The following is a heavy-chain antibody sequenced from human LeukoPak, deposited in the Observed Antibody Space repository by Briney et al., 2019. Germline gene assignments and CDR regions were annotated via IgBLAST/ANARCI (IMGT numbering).Heavy chain of an antibody. CDR1: GFTFSSYD. V-gene: IGHV3-13*05. J-gene: IGHJ6*04. CDR3: VRGPSDAGGMAV. Sequence: GGSLRLSCAASGFTFSSYDMHWVRQATGKGLEWVSAIGTAGDPYYPAPVKGRFTTSRENAKNTLYLQMNSLRAGDTAVYYCVRGPSDAGGMAVWGKGTTVTVSS. CDR2: IGTAGDP. D-gene: IGHD2-8*02.